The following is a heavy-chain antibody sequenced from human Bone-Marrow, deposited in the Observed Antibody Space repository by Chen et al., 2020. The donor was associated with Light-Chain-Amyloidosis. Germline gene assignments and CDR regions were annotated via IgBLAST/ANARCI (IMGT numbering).Heavy chain of an antibody. CDR1: GYTFPNYW. V-gene: IGHV5-51*01. CDR2: IYPDDSDA. J-gene: IGHJ4*02. CDR3: ARRRDGYNFDY. D-gene: IGHD5-12*01. Sequence: VKKPGESLKISCKGSGYTFPNYWIGWVRQMPGKGLEWMGVIYPDDSDARYSPSFEGQVTISADKSITAAYLQWRSLKASDTAMYYCARRRDGYNFDYWGQGTLVTVSS.